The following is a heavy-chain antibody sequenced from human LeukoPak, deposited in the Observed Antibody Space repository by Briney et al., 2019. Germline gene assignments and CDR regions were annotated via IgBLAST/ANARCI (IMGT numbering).Heavy chain of an antibody. CDR2: VSAYNGNT. J-gene: IGHJ4*02. CDR3: ARTCSSSSCYMVH. CDR1: GYTFTSYG. Sequence: GASVKVSCKASGYTFTSYGISWLRQAPGQGLEWMGWVSAYNGNTNYAQKLQGRVTMTTDTSTSTAYMELRSLRSDDTALYYCARTCSSSSCYMVHWGQGTLVTVSS. D-gene: IGHD2-2*02. V-gene: IGHV1-18*01.